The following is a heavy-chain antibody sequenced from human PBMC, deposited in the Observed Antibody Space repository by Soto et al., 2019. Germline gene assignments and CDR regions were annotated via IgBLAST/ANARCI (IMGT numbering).Heavy chain of an antibody. CDR3: ARRNVAAAGKSNSGVYYYYGMDV. D-gene: IGHD6-13*01. Sequence: GESLKISCKGSGYSFTSYWIGWVRQMPGKGLEWMGIIYPGDSDTRYSPSFQGQVTISADKSISTAYLQWSSLKASDTAMYYCARRNVAAAGKSNSGVYYYYGMDVWGQGTTVTV. CDR1: GYSFTSYW. J-gene: IGHJ6*02. V-gene: IGHV5-51*01. CDR2: IYPGDSDT.